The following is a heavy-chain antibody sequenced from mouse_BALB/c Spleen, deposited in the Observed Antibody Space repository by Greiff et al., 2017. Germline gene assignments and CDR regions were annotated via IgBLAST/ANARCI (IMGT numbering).Heavy chain of an antibody. D-gene: IGHD2-1*01. J-gene: IGHJ3*01. CDR1: GFTFSSYA. CDR2: ISSGGST. V-gene: IGHV5-6-5*01. CDR3: ARGGVYGTRFAY. Sequence: EVKVVESGGGLVKPGGSLKLSCAASGFTFSSYAMSWVRQTPEKRLEWVASISSGGSTYYPDSVKGRFTISRDNARNILYLQMSSLRSEDTAMYYCARGGVYGTRFAYWGQGTLVTVSA.